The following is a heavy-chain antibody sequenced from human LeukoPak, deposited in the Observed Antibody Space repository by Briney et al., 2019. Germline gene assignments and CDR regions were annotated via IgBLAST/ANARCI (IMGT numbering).Heavy chain of an antibody. V-gene: IGHV3-7*02. Sequence: GGSLRLSCTASGFTFSYYWMSWVRQAPGKGPEWVASIKHDGGETHYVGSVKGRFTISRDNAKNSLYLQMNSLRTEDTAVYYCARGAYYYEDWGQGTLVTVSS. CDR2: IKHDGGET. D-gene: IGHD3-22*01. CDR3: ARGAYYYED. CDR1: GFTFSYYW. J-gene: IGHJ4*02.